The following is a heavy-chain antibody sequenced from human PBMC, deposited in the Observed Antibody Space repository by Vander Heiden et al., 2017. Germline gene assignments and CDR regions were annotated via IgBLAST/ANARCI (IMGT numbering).Heavy chain of an antibody. D-gene: IGHD3-10*01. J-gene: IGHJ6*02. V-gene: IGHV1-3*01. CDR1: GDTFTSYA. CDR2: INSGNGNT. CDR3: ASFARISMVLGVNSYYYGMDV. Sequence: AEVKKPGASVKVYCKASGDTFTSYAMHWVRQAPRKSLECMRWINSGNGNTKYSQKLEGRVTTTRDTSASTAYMERSILRSEDTAVYYSASFARISMVLGVNSYYYGMDVWGQGTTVTVSS.